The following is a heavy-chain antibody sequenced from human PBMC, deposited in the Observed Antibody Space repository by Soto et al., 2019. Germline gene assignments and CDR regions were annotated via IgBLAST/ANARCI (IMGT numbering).Heavy chain of an antibody. CDR3: AKDYTLRGAPYWYFDL. J-gene: IGHJ2*01. V-gene: IGHV3-30*18. D-gene: IGHD3-16*01. Sequence: QVQLVESGGGVVQPGRSLRLSCAASGFTFSSYGMHWVRQAPGKGLEWVAVISYDGSNKYYADSVKGRFTISRDNSKNTLYLQMNSLRAEDTAVYYCAKDYTLRGAPYWYFDLWGRGTLVPVSS. CDR1: GFTFSSYG. CDR2: ISYDGSNK.